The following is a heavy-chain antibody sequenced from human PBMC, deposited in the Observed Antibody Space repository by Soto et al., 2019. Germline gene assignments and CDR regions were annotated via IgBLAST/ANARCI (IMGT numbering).Heavy chain of an antibody. D-gene: IGHD6-19*01. V-gene: IGHV3-53*01. J-gene: IGHJ4*02. CDR2: IYSGGST. Sequence: GGSLRLSCAASGFTVSSNYMIWGRQAPGKGLEWVSLIYSGGSTYYADSVKGRFTISRDTSKNTVYLQMDSLRAEDTAVYYCARGAAVAGFFDYWGQGTLVTVSS. CDR3: ARGAAVAGFFDY. CDR1: GFTVSSNY.